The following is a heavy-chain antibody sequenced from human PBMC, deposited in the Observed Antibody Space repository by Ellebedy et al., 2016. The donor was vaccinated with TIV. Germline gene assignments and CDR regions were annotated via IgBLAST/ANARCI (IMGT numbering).Heavy chain of an antibody. CDR1: GFTFNNYG. V-gene: IGHV3-7*03. CDR3: ATTPKGGSSDY. CDR2: IKHDGGEK. Sequence: GESLKISCAASGFTFNNYGMHWVRQAPGKGLQWVATIKHDGGEKYYVDSVKGRFSISRDNAKNSVYLQMNSLRAEDTAFYYCATTPKGGSSDYWGQGTLVTVSS. J-gene: IGHJ4*02. D-gene: IGHD1-26*01.